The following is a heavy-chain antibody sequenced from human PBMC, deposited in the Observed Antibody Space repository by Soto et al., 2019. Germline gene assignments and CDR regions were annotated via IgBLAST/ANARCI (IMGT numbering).Heavy chain of an antibody. CDR3: ARLELPYISFPENAFDP. CDR2: ISAYNGNT. J-gene: IGHJ5*02. Sequence: GASVKVSCKASGYTFTSYGISWVRQAPGQGLEWMGWISAYNGNTNYAQKLQGRVTMTTDTSTSTAYMELRSLRSDDTAVYYCARLELPYISFPENAFDPWGQGTLVTVSS. V-gene: IGHV1-18*01. CDR1: GYTFTSYG. D-gene: IGHD1-7*01.